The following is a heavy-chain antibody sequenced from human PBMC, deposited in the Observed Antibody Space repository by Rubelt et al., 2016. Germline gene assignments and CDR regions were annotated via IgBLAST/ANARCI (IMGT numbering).Heavy chain of an antibody. CDR3: ARDSAIAVYGMDV. V-gene: IGHV3-7*01. CDR1: YW. D-gene: IGHD6-19*01. CDR2: IKHDGSEK. J-gene: IGHJ6*02. Sequence: YWMSWVRQAPGKGLEWVANIKHDGSEKYYVDSVKGRFTISRDNAKNSLYLQMNSLRGEDTAVYYCARDSAIAVYGMDVWGQGTTVTVSS.